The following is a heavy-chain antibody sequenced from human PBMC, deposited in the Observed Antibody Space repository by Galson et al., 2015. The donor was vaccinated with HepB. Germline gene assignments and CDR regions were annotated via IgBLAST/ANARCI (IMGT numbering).Heavy chain of an antibody. CDR1: GYTFTSYA. CDR3: ARDYMDYDILTGYYELYGMDV. V-gene: IGHV1-3*01. D-gene: IGHD3-9*01. CDR2: INAGNGNT. J-gene: IGHJ6*02. Sequence: SVKVSCKASGYTFTSYAMHWVRQAPGQRLEWMGWINAGNGNTKYSQKFQGRVTITRDTSASTAYMELSSLRSEDTAVYYCARDYMDYDILTGYYELYGMDVWGQGTTVTVSS.